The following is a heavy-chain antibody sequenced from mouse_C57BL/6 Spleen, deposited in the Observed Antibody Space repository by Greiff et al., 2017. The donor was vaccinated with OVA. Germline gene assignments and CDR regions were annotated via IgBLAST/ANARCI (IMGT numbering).Heavy chain of an antibody. Sequence: EVQLVESGGGLVKPGGSLKLSCAASGFTFSDYGMHWVRQAPEKGLEWVAYISSGSSTIYYADTVKGRFTISRDNAKNTLFLQMTSLRSEDTAMYYCARQYYGNYFYAMDYWGQGTSVTVSS. CDR1: GFTFSDYG. CDR3: ARQYYGNYFYAMDY. CDR2: ISSGSSTI. D-gene: IGHD2-1*01. J-gene: IGHJ4*01. V-gene: IGHV5-17*01.